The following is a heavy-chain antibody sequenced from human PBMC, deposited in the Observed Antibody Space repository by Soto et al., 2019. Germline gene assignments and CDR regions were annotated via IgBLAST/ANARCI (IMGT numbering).Heavy chain of an antibody. CDR1: GGSISSYY. V-gene: IGHV4-59*01. J-gene: IGHJ4*02. Sequence: PSETLSLTCTVSGGSISSYYWSWIRQPPGKGLEWIGYIYYSGSTNYNPSLKSRVTISVDTSKNQFSLKLSSVTAADTAVYYCARLPRDGYNYDSFDYWGQGTLVTVSS. D-gene: IGHD5-12*01. CDR2: IYYSGST. CDR3: ARLPRDGYNYDSFDY.